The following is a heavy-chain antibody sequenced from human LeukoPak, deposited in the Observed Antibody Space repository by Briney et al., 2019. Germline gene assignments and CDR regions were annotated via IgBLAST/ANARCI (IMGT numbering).Heavy chain of an antibody. CDR3: ARYPRLTTLGATAFDI. V-gene: IGHV3-7*01. CDR2: VNQDESEK. D-gene: IGHD5-12*01. Sequence: PGGSLRLSCAASGFTFSSYSMNWVRQAPGKGLEWVANVNQDESEKNYVDSVKGRFTISRDNAKSSLHLQMNGLRAEDTAIYYCARYPRLTTLGATAFDIWGQGTMVTVSS. CDR1: GFTFSSYS. J-gene: IGHJ3*02.